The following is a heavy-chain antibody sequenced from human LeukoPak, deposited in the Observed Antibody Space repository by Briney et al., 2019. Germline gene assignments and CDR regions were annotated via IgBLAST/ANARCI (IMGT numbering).Heavy chain of an antibody. CDR1: GGSISSGSYY. Sequence: SETLSLTCTVSGGSISSGSYYWSWIRQPTGKGLEWIGRIYTSGSTNYNPSLKSRVTISVDTSKNQFSLKLSSVTAADTAVYYCARVPFYDLDGYNMVDIWGQGTMVTVSS. J-gene: IGHJ3*02. D-gene: IGHD5-24*01. V-gene: IGHV4-61*02. CDR2: IYTSGST. CDR3: ARVPFYDLDGYNMVDI.